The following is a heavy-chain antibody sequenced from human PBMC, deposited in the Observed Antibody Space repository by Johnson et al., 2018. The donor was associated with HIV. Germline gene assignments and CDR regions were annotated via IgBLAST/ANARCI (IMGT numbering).Heavy chain of an antibody. CDR2: ISWNSGSI. J-gene: IGHJ3*02. CDR3: AKDRELLELSHAFDS. CDR1: GFTFDDYA. D-gene: IGHD1-7*01. Sequence: EVQLVESGGGLVQPGRSLRLSCAASGFTFDDYAMHWVRQAPGKGLEWVSGISWNSGSIGYADSVKGRFTISRDNAKNSLYLQMNSLRVEDTALYYCAKDRELLELSHAFDSWGQGTMVTVSS. V-gene: IGHV3-9*01.